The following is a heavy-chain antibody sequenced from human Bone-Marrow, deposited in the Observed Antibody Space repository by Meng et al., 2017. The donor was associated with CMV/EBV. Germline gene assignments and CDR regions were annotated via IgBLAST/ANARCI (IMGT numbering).Heavy chain of an antibody. CDR3: ARSRDDFSKEFDR. V-gene: IGHV4-59*03. D-gene: IGHD3/OR15-3a*01. J-gene: IGHJ5*02. CDR2: ITDRGST. CDR1: GGSISSHY. Sequence: LSCTVSGGSISSHYWRWIRQDPGKGLEWIGYITDRGSTSYNPSLKSRVSILVEADKNRYSLRLTSVTAADTAVFYCARSRDDFSKEFDRWGQGTRVTVSS.